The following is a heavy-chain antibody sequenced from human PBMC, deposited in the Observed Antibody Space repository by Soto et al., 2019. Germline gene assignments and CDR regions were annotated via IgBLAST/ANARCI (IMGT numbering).Heavy chain of an antibody. Sequence: QVQLVESGRGVVQPGRSLRLSCAASGFTFSSYAMHWVRQAPGRGLEGVAVISYDGSYKYYPDSVKGRFTISRDISKNTLYLQMNSLRVEDTAVYYCASTLIRGVITTYFDYWGQGTLVTVSS. CDR2: ISYDGSYK. CDR1: GFTFSSYA. CDR3: ASTLIRGVITTYFDY. D-gene: IGHD3-10*01. V-gene: IGHV3-30-3*01. J-gene: IGHJ4*02.